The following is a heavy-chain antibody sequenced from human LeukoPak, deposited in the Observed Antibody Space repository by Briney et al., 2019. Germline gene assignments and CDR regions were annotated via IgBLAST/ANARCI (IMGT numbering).Heavy chain of an antibody. J-gene: IGHJ3*02. D-gene: IGHD1-26*01. CDR2: ISGSGGST. CDR1: GFTFVNYW. CDR3: AKDWGAGEGAFDI. V-gene: IGHV3-23*01. Sequence: PGGSLRLSCAASGFTFVNYWMHWVRQAPGKGLEWVSVISGSGGSTYDADSVKGRFTMSRDNSKNTLYLQMNSLRAEDTAVYYCAKDWGAGEGAFDIWGQGTMVTVSS.